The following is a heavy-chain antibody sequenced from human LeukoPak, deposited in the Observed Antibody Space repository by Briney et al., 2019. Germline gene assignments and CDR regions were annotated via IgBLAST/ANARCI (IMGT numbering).Heavy chain of an antibody. J-gene: IGHJ4*02. CDR2: IKQDGSEK. CDR3: ARSLWPEDY. Sequence: PGGSLRLSCAASGVTFSSYWMSWVRQAPGKGLEWVANIKQDGSEKNYVDSVKGRFTISRDNAKTSLYLQMNSLRAEDTAVYYCARSLWPEDYWGQGTLATVSS. D-gene: IGHD5-18*01. V-gene: IGHV3-7*01. CDR1: GVTFSSYW.